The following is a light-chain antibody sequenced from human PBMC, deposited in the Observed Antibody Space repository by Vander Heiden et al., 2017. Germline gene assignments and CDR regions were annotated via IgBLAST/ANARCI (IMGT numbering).Light chain of an antibody. V-gene: IGKV1-39*01. J-gene: IGKJ1*01. CDR3: QQSYTTWT. Sequence: DIQMTQSPSSLSASVGDRVTITCRASQSISSYLNWYQQKPVKAPKLLIYAASSLQSGVPSRFSGSGSGTDFTLTISRLQPEDFATYYCQQSYTTWTFGQGTKVEIK. CDR1: QSISSY. CDR2: AAS.